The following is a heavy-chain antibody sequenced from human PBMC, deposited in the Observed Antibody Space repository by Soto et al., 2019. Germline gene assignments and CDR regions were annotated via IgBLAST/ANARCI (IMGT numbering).Heavy chain of an antibody. CDR1: GGSSISIGGC. CDR2: IYYSGST. Sequence: PSETLSLSYTVAGGSSISIGGCWSWNRQPPGKGLDWIGNIYYSGSTNYNPSLKSRVTISVDTSKNQFSLKLNSMTAADTAVYYCARHNYGSGSTYFDYWGQGTLVTVSS. J-gene: IGHJ4*02. V-gene: IGHV4-39*01. D-gene: IGHD3-10*01. CDR3: ARHNYGSGSTYFDY.